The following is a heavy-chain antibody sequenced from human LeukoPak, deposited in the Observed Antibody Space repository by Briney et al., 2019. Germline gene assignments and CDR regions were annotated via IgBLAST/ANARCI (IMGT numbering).Heavy chain of an antibody. D-gene: IGHD3-10*01. Sequence: GESLKISRKSSRYTLTNYLIGRVRQMPGKGLEWMGIIYPSDSDTRYSPSFQGQVTISADKSISTAYLQWSSLKASDTAMYYCASLRPNFTYCSQATLVTVSS. J-gene: IGHJ4*02. CDR3: ASLRPNFTY. V-gene: IGHV5-51*01. CDR2: IYPSDSDT. CDR1: RYTLTNYL.